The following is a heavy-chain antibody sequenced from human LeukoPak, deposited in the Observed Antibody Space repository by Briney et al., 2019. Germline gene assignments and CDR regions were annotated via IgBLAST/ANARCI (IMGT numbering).Heavy chain of an antibody. V-gene: IGHV3-74*01. D-gene: IGHD3-16*01. Sequence: GGSLRLSCAASGFTLSSYWMHWVRQAPGKGLVWVSRINSDGTSTGYADSVKGRFTISRDNAKNTLYLQMNSLRAEDTAVYYCARETLINVDAFDIWGQGTMVTVSS. CDR2: INSDGTST. CDR3: ARETLINVDAFDI. CDR1: GFTLSSYW. J-gene: IGHJ3*02.